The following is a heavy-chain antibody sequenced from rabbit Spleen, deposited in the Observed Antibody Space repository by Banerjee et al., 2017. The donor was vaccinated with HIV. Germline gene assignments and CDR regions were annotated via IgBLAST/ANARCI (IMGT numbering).Heavy chain of an antibody. D-gene: IGHD1-1*01. V-gene: IGHV1S45*01. Sequence: QEQLVESGGGLVQPGGSLTLSCTASGFDLINYYYLCWVRQAPGKGLEWIACIFGGSSGNTYYTNWAKGRLTISKPSSTTVTLQMTSLTAADTATYFCARDLTGVIGWNFGWWGPGTLVTVS. CDR3: ARDLTGVIGWNFGW. CDR1: GFDLINYYY. CDR2: IFGGSSGNT. J-gene: IGHJ4*01.